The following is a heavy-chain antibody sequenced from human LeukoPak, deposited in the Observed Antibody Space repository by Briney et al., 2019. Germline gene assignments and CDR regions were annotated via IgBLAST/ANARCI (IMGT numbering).Heavy chain of an antibody. CDR1: GGSISSSSYY. V-gene: IGHV4-39*07. CDR3: ARARLGSSGYWFDP. D-gene: IGHD3-22*01. J-gene: IGHJ5*02. Sequence: PSETLSLTCTVSGGSISSSSYYWGWIRQPPGKGLEWIGSIYYSGSTNYNPSLKSRVTISVDTSKNQFSLKLSSVTAADTAVYYCARARLGSSGYWFDPWGQGTLVTVSS. CDR2: IYYSGST.